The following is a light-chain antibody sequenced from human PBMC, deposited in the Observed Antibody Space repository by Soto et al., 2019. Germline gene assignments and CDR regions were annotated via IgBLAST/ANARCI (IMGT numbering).Light chain of an antibody. Sequence: VLTQSPATLSLSPVERATLSCRASENVRTFVDWYQQKPGQAPRLLIYGASNRATDIPARFSGSGSGTDFTLTISNLEPEDFAVYYCQQHSHWPPWTFGQGTRVEIQ. CDR2: GAS. J-gene: IGKJ1*01. CDR3: QQHSHWPPWT. V-gene: IGKV3-11*01. CDR1: ENVRTF.